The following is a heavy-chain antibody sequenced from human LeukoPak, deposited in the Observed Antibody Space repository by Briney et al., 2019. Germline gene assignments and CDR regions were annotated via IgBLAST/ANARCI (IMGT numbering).Heavy chain of an antibody. CDR2: IKEDGSER. Sequence: PGGSLRLSCEASPFIFSGHWLNWVRQTPGKGLEWVASIKEDGSERQYVDSVKGRFTISRDNAKNTLYLQMNSLRAEDTAVYYCARDRYGMDVWGQGTTVTVSS. V-gene: IGHV3-7*01. CDR3: ARDRYGMDV. CDR1: PFIFSGHW. J-gene: IGHJ6*02.